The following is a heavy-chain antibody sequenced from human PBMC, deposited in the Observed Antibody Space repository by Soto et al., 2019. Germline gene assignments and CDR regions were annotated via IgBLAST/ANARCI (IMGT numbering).Heavy chain of an antibody. D-gene: IGHD3-9*01. J-gene: IGHJ6*02. CDR1: GYTFTSYY. CDR2: INPSGGST. CDR3: ARAGLRYFVDYYGMDV. Sequence: ASVKVSCKASGYTFTSYYMHWVRQAPGQGLEWMGIINPSGGSTSYAQKFQGRVTMTRDTSTSAVYMELSSLRSEDTAVYYCARAGLRYFVDYYGMDVWGQGTTVTVSS. V-gene: IGHV1-46*01.